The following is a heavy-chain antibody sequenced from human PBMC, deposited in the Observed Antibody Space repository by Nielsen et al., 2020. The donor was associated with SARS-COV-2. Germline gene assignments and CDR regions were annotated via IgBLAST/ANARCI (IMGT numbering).Heavy chain of an antibody. V-gene: IGHV3-66*01. J-gene: IGHJ4*02. D-gene: IGHD6-13*01. Sequence: ETLSLTCTVSGGSISSSSYYWGWIRQPPGKGLEWVSVISGGDSTYYADSVKGRFTISRDNSKNTLYLQMNSLRAEDTAVYYCARVGHSSSWWGQGTLVTVSS. CDR3: ARVGHSSSW. CDR1: GGSISSSSYY. CDR2: ISGGDST.